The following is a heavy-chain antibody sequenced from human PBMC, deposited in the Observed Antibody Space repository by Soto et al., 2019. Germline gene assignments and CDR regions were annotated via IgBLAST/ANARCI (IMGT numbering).Heavy chain of an antibody. CDR2: IWYDGGHK. CDR1: GFTFRNYG. D-gene: IGHD3-3*01. J-gene: IGHJ2*01. CDR3: ARDHYDFWIGWYFDL. V-gene: IGHV3-33*01. Sequence: QVQLVESGGGVVQPGRSLRLSCAVSGFTFRNYGMHWVRQAPGKGLEWVAVIWYDGGHKDYADSVKGRFTISIDNSKNTLYLQMNSLRDEDTAVYYCARDHYDFWIGWYFDLWGRGTLVTVSS.